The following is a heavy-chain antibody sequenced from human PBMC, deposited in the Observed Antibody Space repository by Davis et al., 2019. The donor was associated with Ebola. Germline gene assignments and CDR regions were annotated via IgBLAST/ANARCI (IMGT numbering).Heavy chain of an antibody. CDR2: INGDGRST. D-gene: IGHD3-16*01. Sequence: PGGSLRLSCAASGFTFSSHWMHWVRQPPGKGLVWVSRINGDGRSTSYADSVKGRFTISRDNVKNTLYLQMNSLRAEDTAVYYCARASLIGGDNIDYWGQGTLVTASS. V-gene: IGHV3-74*01. CDR1: GFTFSSHW. CDR3: ARASLIGGDNIDY. J-gene: IGHJ4*02.